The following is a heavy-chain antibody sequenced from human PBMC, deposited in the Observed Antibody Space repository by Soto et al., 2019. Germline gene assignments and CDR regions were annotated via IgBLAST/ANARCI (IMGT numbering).Heavy chain of an antibody. CDR1: GGAISSYY. D-gene: IGHD3-3*01. J-gene: IGHJ4*02. V-gene: IGHV4-59*08. CDR3: ARQNPYDFWSGYYFDY. CDR2: IYYSGST. Sequence: SETLSLTCTVSGGAISSYYWSWIRQPPGKGLEWIGYIYYSGSTNYNPSLKSRVTISVDTSKNHFSLKLSSVTAADTAVYYCARQNPYDFWSGYYFDYWGQGTLVTVSS.